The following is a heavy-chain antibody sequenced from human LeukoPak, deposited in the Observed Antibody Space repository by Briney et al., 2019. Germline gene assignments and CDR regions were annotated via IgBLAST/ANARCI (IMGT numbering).Heavy chain of an antibody. D-gene: IGHD3-16*01. CDR3: ARGGRGPLAFDI. CDR1: GGSISSYY. J-gene: IGHJ3*02. CDR2: IYYSGST. Sequence: SETLSLTCTVSGGSISSYYWGWIRQPPGKGLEWIGYIYYSGSTNYNPSLKSRVTISVDTSKNQFSLKLSSVTAADTAVYYCARGGRGPLAFDIWGQGTMVTVSS. V-gene: IGHV4-59*01.